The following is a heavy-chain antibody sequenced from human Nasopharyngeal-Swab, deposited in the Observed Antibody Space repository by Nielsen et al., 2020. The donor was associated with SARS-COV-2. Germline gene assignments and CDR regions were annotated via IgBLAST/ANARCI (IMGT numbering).Heavy chain of an antibody. CDR3: ARLNVVAATNNWFDP. J-gene: IGHJ5*02. V-gene: IGHV1-18*04. Sequence: ASVKASCKASGYTFTSYGISWVRQAPGQGLEWMGWISAYNGNTNYAQKLQGRVTMTTDTSTSTAYMELRSLRSDDTAVYYCARLNVVAATNNWFDPWGQGTLVTVSS. CDR1: GYTFTSYG. CDR2: ISAYNGNT. D-gene: IGHD2-15*01.